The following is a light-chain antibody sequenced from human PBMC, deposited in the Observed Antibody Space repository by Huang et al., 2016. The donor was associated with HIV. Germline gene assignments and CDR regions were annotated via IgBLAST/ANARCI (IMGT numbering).Light chain of an antibody. CDR3: QQSYRALIT. J-gene: IGKJ5*01. Sequence: IQLTQSPTSLSASVGDRVTIACRASQTIGTYLNWFQQKPGRAPKLLISDVSSLHTGSPSRFIGSGSGTEFTLTIRGLQFDDLATYFRQQSYRALITFGQGTRLEIK. CDR1: QTIGTY. CDR2: DVS. V-gene: IGKV1-39*01.